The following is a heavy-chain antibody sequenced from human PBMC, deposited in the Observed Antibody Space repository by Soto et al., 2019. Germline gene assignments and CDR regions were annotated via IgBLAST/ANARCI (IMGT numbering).Heavy chain of an antibody. CDR1: GYSFSTYG. CDR2: ISAYNGNT. V-gene: IGHV1-18*01. J-gene: IGHJ4*02. Sequence: QVQLVQSGAEVKKPGASVKVSCKASGYSFSTYGISWVRQAPGQGLEWMGWISAYNGNTDYVQRLQGRVTMTTDTDTSTAYMELRSLRSDYTAVYDCARDMTWNYYFFDYWGQGTLVTVSS. CDR3: ARDMTWNYYFFDY. D-gene: IGHD1-7*01.